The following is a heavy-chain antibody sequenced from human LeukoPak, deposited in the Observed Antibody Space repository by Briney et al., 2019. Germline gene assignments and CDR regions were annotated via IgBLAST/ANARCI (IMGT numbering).Heavy chain of an antibody. V-gene: IGHV4-34*01. CDR2: INHSGST. D-gene: IGHD3-22*01. Sequence: PSETLSLTCAVYGGSFSGYYWSWIRQPPGKGLEWIGEINHSGSTNYNPSLKSRVTISVDTSKNQFSLKLSSVTAADTAVYYCARGRLSYYYDSSGYYLGYFQHWGQGTLVTVSS. CDR3: ARGRLSYYYDSSGYYLGYFQH. J-gene: IGHJ1*01. CDR1: GGSFSGYY.